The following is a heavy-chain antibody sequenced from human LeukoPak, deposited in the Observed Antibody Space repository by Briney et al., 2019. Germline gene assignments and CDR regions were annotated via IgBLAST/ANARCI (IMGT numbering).Heavy chain of an antibody. CDR1: GGSFSGYY. CDR2: INHSGST. J-gene: IGHJ4*02. D-gene: IGHD6-19*01. Sequence: PSETLSLTCAVYGGSFSGYYWSWIRQPPGKGLEWIGEINHSGSTNYNPSLKSRVTISVDTSKNQFSLKLSSVTAADTAVYYCARDISYSSGWQGSDYWGQGTLVTVSS. V-gene: IGHV4-34*01. CDR3: ARDISYSSGWQGSDY.